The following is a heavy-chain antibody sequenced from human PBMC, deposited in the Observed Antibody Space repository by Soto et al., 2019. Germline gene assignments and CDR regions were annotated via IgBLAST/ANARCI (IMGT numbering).Heavy chain of an antibody. D-gene: IGHD2-2*02. CDR2: ISAYNGNT. Sequence: AASVKVSCKASGYTFTSYGISWVRQAPGQGLEWMGWISAYNGNTNYAQKLQGRVTMTTDTSTSTAYMELRSLRSDDTAVYYCARGWCSSTSCYTLDPWGQGTLVTVSS. V-gene: IGHV1-18*01. CDR1: GYTFTSYG. CDR3: ARGWCSSTSCYTLDP. J-gene: IGHJ5*02.